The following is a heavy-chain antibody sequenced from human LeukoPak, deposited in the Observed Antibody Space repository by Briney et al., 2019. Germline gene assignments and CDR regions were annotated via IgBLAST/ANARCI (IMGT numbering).Heavy chain of an antibody. Sequence: SETLSLTCALSGASISNYHWSWIRQPPGKGLEWIGYISDSGSTNYNPSLKSRVTISIDTSKRQVSLRLRSVTAADTAVYYCARHYSSGWSDCWGQGTLVTVSS. J-gene: IGHJ5*01. CDR2: ISDSGST. V-gene: IGHV4-59*08. D-gene: IGHD6-19*01. CDR1: GASISNYH. CDR3: ARHYSSGWSDC.